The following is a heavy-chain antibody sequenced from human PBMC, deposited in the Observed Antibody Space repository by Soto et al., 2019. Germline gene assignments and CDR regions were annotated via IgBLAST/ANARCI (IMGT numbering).Heavy chain of an antibody. D-gene: IGHD6-6*01. J-gene: IGHJ6*02. CDR2: IYYSGST. Sequence: ASETLSLTCTVSGGSISSGDYYWSWIRQPPGKGLEWIGYIYYSGSTYYNPSLKSRVTISVDTSKNQFSLKLSSVTAADTAVYYCARDSSVAARPVYYYYYGMDVWGQGTTVTVSS. V-gene: IGHV4-30-4*01. CDR1: GGSISSGDYY. CDR3: ARDSSVAARPVYYYYYGMDV.